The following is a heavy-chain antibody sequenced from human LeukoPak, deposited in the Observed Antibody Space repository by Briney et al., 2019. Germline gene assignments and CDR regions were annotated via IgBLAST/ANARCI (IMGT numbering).Heavy chain of an antibody. J-gene: IGHJ6*03. CDR1: GFAFSSYA. CDR3: ARFRAAGLYYYYYYMDV. Sequence: GGSLRLSCAASGFAFSSYAMSWVRQAPGKGLEWVSAISGSGGSTYYADSVKGRFTISRDNSKNTLYLEMNSLRAEDTAVYYCARFRAAGLYYYYYYMDVWGKGTTVTVSS. CDR2: ISGSGGST. V-gene: IGHV3-23*01. D-gene: IGHD2-15*01.